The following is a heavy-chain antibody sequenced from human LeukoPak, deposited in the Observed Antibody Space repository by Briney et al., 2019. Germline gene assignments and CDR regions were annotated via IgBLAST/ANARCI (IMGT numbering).Heavy chain of an antibody. D-gene: IGHD3-3*01. CDR3: ARGAPTSGYYSDY. V-gene: IGHV3-30*04. CDR2: ISYDGSNK. CDR1: GFTFSSYA. Sequence: GGSLRLSCAASGFTFSSYAMHWVRQAPGKELEWVAVISYDGSNKYYADSVKGRFTISRDNSKNTLYLQMNSLRAEDTAVYYCARGAPTSGYYSDYWGQGTLVTVSS. J-gene: IGHJ4*02.